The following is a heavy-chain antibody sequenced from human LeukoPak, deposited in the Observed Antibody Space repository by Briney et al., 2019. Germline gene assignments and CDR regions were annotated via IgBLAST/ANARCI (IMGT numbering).Heavy chain of an antibody. CDR1: GGTFSSYA. CDR2: IIPIFGTA. V-gene: IGHV1-69*13. J-gene: IGHJ6*02. Sequence: SVTVSCKASGGTFSSYAISWVRQAPGQGLEWMGGIIPIFGTANYAQKFQGRVTITADESTSTAYMELSSLRSEDTAVYYCARTTFTMVRGVPSYYYYYGMDVWGQGTTVTVSS. CDR3: ARTTFTMVRGVPSYYYYYGMDV. D-gene: IGHD3-10*01.